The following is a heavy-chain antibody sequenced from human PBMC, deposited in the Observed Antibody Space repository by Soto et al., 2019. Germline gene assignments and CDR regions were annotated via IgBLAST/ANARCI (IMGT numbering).Heavy chain of an antibody. D-gene: IGHD6-19*01. CDR2: IIPIFGTA. V-gene: IGHV1-69*13. Sequence: GASVKVSCKASGGTFSSYDISWVRQAPGQGLEWMGGIIPIFGTANYAQKFQGRVTITADESTSTAYMELSSLRSEDTAVYYCARDLGIAVAGTVPWFDPWGQGTLVTVSS. CDR3: ARDLGIAVAGTVPWFDP. J-gene: IGHJ5*02. CDR1: GGTFSSYD.